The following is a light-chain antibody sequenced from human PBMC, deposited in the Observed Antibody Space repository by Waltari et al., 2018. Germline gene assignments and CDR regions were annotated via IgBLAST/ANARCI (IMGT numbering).Light chain of an antibody. CDR2: GTS. CDR3: QQYGNSVWT. V-gene: IGKV3-20*01. Sequence: ENVLTQSPGTLSLSPGERATLSCRASQSVSSNYLGWYQQIPGQAPRLLLYGTSSRATGIPDRFSGSGSGTDFTLTISRLEPEDFAVYYCQQYGNSVWTFGQGTKVEIK. CDR1: QSVSSNY. J-gene: IGKJ1*01.